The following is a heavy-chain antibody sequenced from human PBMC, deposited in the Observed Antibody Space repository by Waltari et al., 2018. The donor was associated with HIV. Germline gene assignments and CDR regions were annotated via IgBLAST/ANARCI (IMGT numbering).Heavy chain of an antibody. V-gene: IGHV3-53*01. Sequence: EVQLVESGGGLMQPGGSLRLSVAVSVCTVRSKYMRWVCQARGKGLEWGSLMYSVGTTYYAGSVKGRFTISRDNSKNTLYLQMNTLRAEDTAVYYCAIGGLSSAVDFDCWGQGTLVTVSS. CDR3: AIGGLSSAVDFDC. J-gene: IGHJ4*02. CDR1: VCTVRSKY. CDR2: MYSVGTT. D-gene: IGHD3-10*01.